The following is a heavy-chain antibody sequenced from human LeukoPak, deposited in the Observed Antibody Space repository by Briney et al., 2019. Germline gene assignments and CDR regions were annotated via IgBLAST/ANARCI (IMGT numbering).Heavy chain of an antibody. CDR2: INHSGST. J-gene: IGHJ4*02. D-gene: IGHD5-18*01. V-gene: IGHV4-34*01. CDR3: ARGNSGYSYGYYY. CDR1: GGPFSGYY. Sequence: SETLSLTCAVYGGPFSGYYWSWIRQPPGRGLEWIGEINHSGSTNYNPSLKSRVTISVDTSKNQFSLKLSSVTAADTAVYYCARGNSGYSYGYYYWGQGTLVTVSS.